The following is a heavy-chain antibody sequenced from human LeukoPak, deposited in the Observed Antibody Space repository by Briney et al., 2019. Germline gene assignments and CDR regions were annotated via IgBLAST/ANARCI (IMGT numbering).Heavy chain of an antibody. J-gene: IGHJ4*02. Sequence: GGSLRLSCAASGFTFRSYAMSWVRRAPGKGLEWVSATSGSGGSTYYADSVKGRFTISRDNSKITLYLQMNSLRAEDTAVYYCAKSYNGYESKPDYWGQGTLVTVSS. CDR1: GFTFRSYA. V-gene: IGHV3-23*01. CDR3: AKSYNGYESKPDY. CDR2: TSGSGGST. D-gene: IGHD5-12*01.